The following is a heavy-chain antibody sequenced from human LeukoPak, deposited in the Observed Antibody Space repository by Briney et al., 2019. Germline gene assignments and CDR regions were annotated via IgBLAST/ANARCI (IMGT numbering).Heavy chain of an antibody. CDR1: GFTFDDYA. CDR3: VKGRSGRYTVGLHY. D-gene: IGHD1-26*01. Sequence: PGGSLRLSCAASGFTFDDYAMHWVRQPPGKGLEWVSGISSNSGSIGYADSVKGRFTISRDNAKNSLYLHMNSLRTEDMALYYCVKGRSGRYTVGLHYWGQGTLVTVSS. V-gene: IGHV3-9*03. J-gene: IGHJ4*02. CDR2: ISSNSGSI.